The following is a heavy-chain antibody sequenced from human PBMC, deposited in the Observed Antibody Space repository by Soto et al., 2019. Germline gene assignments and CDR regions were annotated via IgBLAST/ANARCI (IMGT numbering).Heavy chain of an antibody. D-gene: IGHD2-8*01. Sequence: PSETLSLTCTVSGGSISSGGYYWSWIRQHPGNGMEWIGYIYYSGSTYYNPSLKSRVTISVDTSKNQFSLKLSSVTAADTAVYYCARRRVYDYGMDVWGQGTTVTVSS. V-gene: IGHV4-39*01. CDR1: GGSISSGGYY. J-gene: IGHJ6*02. CDR3: ARRRVYDYGMDV. CDR2: IYYSGST.